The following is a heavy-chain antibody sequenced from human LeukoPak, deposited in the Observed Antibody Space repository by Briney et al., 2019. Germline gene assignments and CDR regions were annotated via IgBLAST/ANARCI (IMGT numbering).Heavy chain of an antibody. D-gene: IGHD3-10*01. V-gene: IGHV4-59*01. J-gene: IGHJ3*02. Sequence: SETLSLTCTVSGGSISSYYWSWIRQPPGKGLEWIGYIYYSGSTNYNPSLKSRVTISVDTSKNQFSLKLSSVTAADTAVYYCARTSSSHRRITMVRAPKDAFDIWGQGTMVTVSS. CDR2: IYYSGST. CDR3: ARTSSSHRRITMVRAPKDAFDI. CDR1: GGSISSYY.